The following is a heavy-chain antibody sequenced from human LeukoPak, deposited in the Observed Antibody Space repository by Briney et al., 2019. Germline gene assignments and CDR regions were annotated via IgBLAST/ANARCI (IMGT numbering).Heavy chain of an antibody. CDR1: GYTFTDYY. D-gene: IGHD2-2*01. CDR3: ASADLRYCSITNCLSFDY. V-gene: IGHV1-2*02. CDR2: INPKSGGT. J-gene: IGHJ4*02. Sequence: ASVKVSCKTSGYTFTDYYIHWVRQAPGQGLEWMGWINPKSGGTHFAQKFQGRVIITRETSVDTAYMELNSLRSDDTAVYYCASADLRYCSITNCLSFDYWGQGTLVTVSS.